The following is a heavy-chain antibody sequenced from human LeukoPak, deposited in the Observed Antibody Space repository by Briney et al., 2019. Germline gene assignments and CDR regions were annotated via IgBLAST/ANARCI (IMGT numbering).Heavy chain of an antibody. CDR1: RFTFSSYW. Sequence: GGSLRLSCAPSRFTFSSYWMHWVRRAPGKGLVWVSLIKSDGSSTSYADSVKGRFTISRDNAKTTLYLQMNSLRAEDTAVYYCARDRSYSSDYWGQGTLVTVSS. CDR2: IKSDGSST. J-gene: IGHJ4*02. CDR3: ARDRSYSSDY. D-gene: IGHD6-13*01. V-gene: IGHV3-74*01.